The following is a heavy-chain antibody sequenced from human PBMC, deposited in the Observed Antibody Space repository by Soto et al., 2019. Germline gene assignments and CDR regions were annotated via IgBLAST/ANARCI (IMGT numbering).Heavy chain of an antibody. J-gene: IGHJ4*02. V-gene: IGHV3-30*18. Sequence: SLRLSCAASGFTLSSYGMHWVRQAPGKGLEWVAVISYDGSNKYYADSVKGRFTISRDNSKNTLYLQMNSLRAEDTAVYYCAKEDRSDYYFDYWGQGTLVTVSS. CDR3: AKEDRSDYYFDY. D-gene: IGHD3-3*01. CDR1: GFTLSSYG. CDR2: ISYDGSNK.